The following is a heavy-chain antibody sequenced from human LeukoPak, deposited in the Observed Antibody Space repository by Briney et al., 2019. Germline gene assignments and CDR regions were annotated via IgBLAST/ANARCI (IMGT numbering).Heavy chain of an antibody. V-gene: IGHV3-33*01. J-gene: IGHJ4*02. CDR1: GFTFSNYG. D-gene: IGHD2/OR15-2a*01. Sequence: HPGRSLRLSCAASGFTFSNYGMHWVRQAPGKGLEWVALIWYDGSNKYYTDSVKGRLTISRDNSKDTLFLQMNSLRAEDTAVYYCAREGPRGNSQFDYWGQGTLVTVSS. CDR3: AREGPRGNSQFDY. CDR2: IWYDGSNK.